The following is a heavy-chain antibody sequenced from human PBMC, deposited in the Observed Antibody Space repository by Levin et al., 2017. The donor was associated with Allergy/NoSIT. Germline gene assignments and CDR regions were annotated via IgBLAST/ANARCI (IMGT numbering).Heavy chain of an antibody. CDR1: GGSFSGYY. D-gene: IGHD2-15*01. J-gene: IGHJ6*02. CDR3: ARVPLGYCSGGSCWGRSWHYYYGMDV. CDR2: INHSGST. Sequence: SETLSLTCAVYGGSFSGYYWSWIRQPPGKGLEWIGEINHSGSTNYNPSLKSRVTISVDTSKNQFSLKLSSVTAADTAVYYCARVPLGYCSGGSCWGRSWHYYYGMDVWGQGTTVTVSS. V-gene: IGHV4-34*01.